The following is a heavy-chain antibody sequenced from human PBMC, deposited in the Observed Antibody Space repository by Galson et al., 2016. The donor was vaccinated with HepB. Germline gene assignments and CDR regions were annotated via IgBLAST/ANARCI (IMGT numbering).Heavy chain of an antibody. Sequence: SLRLSCAVSAFTFNNYAMHWVRQAPGKGLEWVAFISYDGSNKYYSDSVKGRFAISRDNSRNTLSLQMNSLRAEDTAVYYCASGYYYDSSGYYSDFWGQGNLVTVSS. CDR1: AFTFNNYA. CDR3: ASGYYYDSSGYYSDF. J-gene: IGHJ4*02. D-gene: IGHD3-22*01. V-gene: IGHV3-30-3*02. CDR2: ISYDGSNK.